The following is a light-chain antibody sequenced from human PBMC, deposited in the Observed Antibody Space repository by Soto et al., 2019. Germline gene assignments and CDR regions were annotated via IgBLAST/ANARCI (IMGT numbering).Light chain of an antibody. V-gene: IGKV3-20*01. CDR1: QSVSSSY. J-gene: IGKJ1*01. Sequence: EIVSTQSPGTLSLSPGERATLSCRASQSVSSSYLAWYQQKPGQGPRLLIYGASSRATGIPDRFRGSGSGTDFTLTISRLEPEDFAVYYCQQYAGSPKTFGQGTKVDIK. CDR3: QQYAGSPKT. CDR2: GAS.